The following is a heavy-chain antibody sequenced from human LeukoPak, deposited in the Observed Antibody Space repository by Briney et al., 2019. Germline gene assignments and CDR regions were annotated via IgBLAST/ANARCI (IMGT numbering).Heavy chain of an antibody. J-gene: IGHJ2*01. Sequence: PSETLSLTCTVSGGSISSYYWSWIRQPPGKGLEWIGYIYYSGSTNYNPSLKSRVTISVDTSKNQFSLKLSSVTAADTAVYYCARDTSGWSAAWYFDLWGRGTLVTVSS. CDR3: ARDTSGWSAAWYFDL. CDR1: GGSISSYY. CDR2: IYYSGST. D-gene: IGHD6-19*01. V-gene: IGHV4-59*01.